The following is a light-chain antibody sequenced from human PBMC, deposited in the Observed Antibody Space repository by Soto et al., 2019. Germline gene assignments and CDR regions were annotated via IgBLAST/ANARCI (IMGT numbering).Light chain of an antibody. CDR2: EVT. CDR1: SSDVGAYNF. J-gene: IGLJ1*01. Sequence: QSVLTQPASVSGSPGQSSTISCTGSSSDVGAYNFVSWYQHHPGKAPKLILYEVTTRPSGVSSRFSGSKSGNTASLTISGLQADDEANYYCSSYTSSNTPYVFGTGTKVTVL. V-gene: IGLV2-14*01. CDR3: SSYTSSNTPYV.